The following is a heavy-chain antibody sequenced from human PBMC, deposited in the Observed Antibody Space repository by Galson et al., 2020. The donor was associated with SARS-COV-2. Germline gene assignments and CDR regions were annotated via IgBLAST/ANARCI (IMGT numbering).Heavy chain of an antibody. V-gene: IGHV4-59*08. CDR3: VRHTSTAMVTGAFDI. D-gene: IGHD5-18*01. CDR2: IYYSGST. Sequence: ETSETLSLTCTVSGGSISSYYWSWIRQPPGKGLEWIGYIYYSGSTNYNPSLKSRVTISVDTSKNQFSLKLSSVTAADTAVYYCVRHTSTAMVTGAFDIWGQGTMVTVSS. J-gene: IGHJ3*02. CDR1: GGSISSYY.